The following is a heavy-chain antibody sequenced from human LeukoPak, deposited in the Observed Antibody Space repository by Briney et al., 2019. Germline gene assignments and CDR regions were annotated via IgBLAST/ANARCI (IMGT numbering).Heavy chain of an antibody. CDR3: AKEGITIFGVFDI. D-gene: IGHD3-3*01. CDR1: GFTFSSYG. CDR2: IRYDGSNK. Sequence: GGSLRLSCAASGFTFSSYGMHWVRQAPGKGLEWVAFIRYDGSNKYYADSVKGRFTISRDNSKNTLYLQMNSLRAEDTAVYYCAKEGITIFGVFDIWGQGTMVTVSS. V-gene: IGHV3-30*02. J-gene: IGHJ3*02.